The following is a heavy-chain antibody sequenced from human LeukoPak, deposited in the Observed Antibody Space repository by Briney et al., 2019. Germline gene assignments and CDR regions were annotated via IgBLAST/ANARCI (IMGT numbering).Heavy chain of an antibody. CDR2: ISGSGGST. Sequence: GGSLRLSCAASGFTFSSYAMSWVRQAPGKGLEWVSAISGSGGSTYYADSVKGRFTIPRDNSKNTLYLQMNSLRAEDTAVYYCAKDRGFCSGGSCYSGYWGQGTLVTVSS. D-gene: IGHD2-15*01. CDR3: AKDRGFCSGGSCYSGY. V-gene: IGHV3-23*01. J-gene: IGHJ4*02. CDR1: GFTFSSYA.